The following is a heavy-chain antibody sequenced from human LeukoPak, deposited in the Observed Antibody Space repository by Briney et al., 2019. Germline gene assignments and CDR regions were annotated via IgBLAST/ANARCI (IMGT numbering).Heavy chain of an antibody. CDR1: GFTFSSYS. D-gene: IGHD3-3*01. Sequence: GGSLRPSCAASGFTFSSYSMNWVRQAPGKGLEWVSSISSSSSYIYYADSVKGRFTISRDNAKNSLYLQMNSLRAEDTAVYYCARDPSDYDFWSGYYVPYYFDYWGQGTLVTVSS. CDR3: ARDPSDYDFWSGYYVPYYFDY. V-gene: IGHV3-21*01. J-gene: IGHJ4*02. CDR2: ISSSSSYI.